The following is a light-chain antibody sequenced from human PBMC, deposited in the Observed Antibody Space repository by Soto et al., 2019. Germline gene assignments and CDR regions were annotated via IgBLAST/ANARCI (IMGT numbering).Light chain of an antibody. CDR3: QEYHSYTWT. Sequence: DIQMTQSPSTLSASVGDRVTITCGASQSIRNWLAWYQQKPGKAPKLLIYDASSLASGVPSRFSGSGSGSEFTLTISGLQPDDFASFYCQEYHSYTWTFGQGTKVDI. J-gene: IGKJ1*01. CDR2: DAS. CDR1: QSIRNW. V-gene: IGKV1-5*01.